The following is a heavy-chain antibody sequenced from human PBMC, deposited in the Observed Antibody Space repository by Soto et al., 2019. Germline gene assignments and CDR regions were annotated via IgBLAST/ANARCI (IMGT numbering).Heavy chain of an antibody. CDR3: ARAKEYTSSSGMDV. V-gene: IGHV6-1*01. D-gene: IGHD6-6*01. J-gene: IGHJ6*02. CDR1: GDSVSSNSAA. CDR2: TYYRFKLYS. Sequence: SQTLSLTCAISGDSVSSNSAAWNWIRQSQSRGLEWLGRTYYRFKLYSDYEAFVKSRITINPDTSKNQFSLQLTSLTPEDTAVYYCARAKEYTSSSGMDVWGQGTTVTVSS.